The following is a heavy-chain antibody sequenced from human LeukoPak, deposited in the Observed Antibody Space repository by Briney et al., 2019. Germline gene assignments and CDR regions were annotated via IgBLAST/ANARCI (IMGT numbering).Heavy chain of an antibody. CDR3: ARCITMVRGVIFSSVARSFDY. CDR2: INPNSGGT. D-gene: IGHD3-10*01. J-gene: IGHJ4*02. CDR1: GYTFTGYY. V-gene: IGHV1-2*02. Sequence: GASVKVSCKASGYTFTGYYMHWVRQAPGQGLEWMGWINPNSGGTNYAQKFQGRVTMTRDTSISTAYMELSRLRSDDTAVYYCARCITMVRGVIFSSVARSFDYWGQGTLVTVSS.